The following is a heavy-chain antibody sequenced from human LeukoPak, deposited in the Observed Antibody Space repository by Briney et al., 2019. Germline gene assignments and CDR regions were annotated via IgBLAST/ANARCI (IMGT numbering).Heavy chain of an antibody. J-gene: IGHJ1*01. D-gene: IGHD3-22*01. CDR3: ARDQTHYVSSGYYYVTYLQH. V-gene: IGHV4-4*07. CDR2: MSSGGST. CDR1: GGSISSSY. Sequence: PSETLSLTCTVCGGSISSSYCTWLRQSAGEGLEWIGRMSSGGSTTYNPSLKGRVTMSLDTSKRQFSLNLSSVTAADTAVYFCARDQTHYVSSGYYYVTYLQHWGQGILVTVSS.